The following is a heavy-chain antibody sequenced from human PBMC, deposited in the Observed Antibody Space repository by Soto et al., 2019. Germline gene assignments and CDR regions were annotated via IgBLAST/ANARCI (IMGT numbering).Heavy chain of an antibody. D-gene: IGHD3-3*01. J-gene: IGHJ6*02. V-gene: IGHV1-18*04. Sequence: ASVKVSCKASGYTFTSYGISWVRQAPGQGLEWMGWISAYNGNTNYAQKLQGRATMTTDTSTSTAYMELRSLRSDDTAVYYCARRYDDFWSGYVYYYYYGMDVWGQGTTVPVSS. CDR2: ISAYNGNT. CDR1: GYTFTSYG. CDR3: ARRYDDFWSGYVYYYYYGMDV.